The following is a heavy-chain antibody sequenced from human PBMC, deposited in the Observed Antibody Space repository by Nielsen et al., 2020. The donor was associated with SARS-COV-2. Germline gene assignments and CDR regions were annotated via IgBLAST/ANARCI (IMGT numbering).Heavy chain of an antibody. CDR1: GGTFSSYA. CDR3: ARTSLFDDFWSGYYFSGGINYYYYGMDV. J-gene: IGHJ6*02. V-gene: IGHV3-53*01. Sequence: SCKASGGTFSSYAISWVRQAPGKGLEWVSIIYSGGYTYYADSVEGRFTISRDNAKNSLYLQMNSLRAEDTAVYYCARTSLFDDFWSGYYFSGGINYYYYGMDVWGQGTTVTVSS. CDR2: IYSGGYT. D-gene: IGHD3-3*01.